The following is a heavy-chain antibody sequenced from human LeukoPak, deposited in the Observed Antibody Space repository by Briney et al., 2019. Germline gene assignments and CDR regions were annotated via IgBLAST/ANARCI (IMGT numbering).Heavy chain of an antibody. Sequence: GGSLRLSCSASGFTFSSYAMHWVRHAPGKGLEYVSAISSNGGSTYYADSVKGRFTISRDNSKNTLYLQMSSLRAEDTAVYYCVKDSRGVLWFGELNWFDPWGQGTLVTVSS. CDR1: GFTFSSYA. CDR2: ISSNGGST. CDR3: VKDSRGVLWFGELNWFDP. J-gene: IGHJ5*02. V-gene: IGHV3-64D*06. D-gene: IGHD3-10*01.